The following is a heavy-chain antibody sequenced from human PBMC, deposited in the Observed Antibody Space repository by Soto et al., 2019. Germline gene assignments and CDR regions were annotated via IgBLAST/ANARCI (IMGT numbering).Heavy chain of an antibody. J-gene: IGHJ4*02. CDR1: GASITSTTYF. CDR3: AENLPRTGRFDY. V-gene: IGHV4-39*01. CDR2: IYYSDKT. Sequence: SETLSLTCSLSGASITSTTYFWAWIRQPPGKGLEWVGSIYYSDKTHYNPSLKSRTTISVDRSRNQFSLQVSSVTAADTAVYYCAENLPRTGRFDYWGQGTVVTVSS.